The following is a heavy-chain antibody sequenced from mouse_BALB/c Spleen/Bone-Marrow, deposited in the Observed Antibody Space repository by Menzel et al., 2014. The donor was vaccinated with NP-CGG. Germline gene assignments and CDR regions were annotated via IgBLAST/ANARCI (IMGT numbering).Heavy chain of an antibody. D-gene: IGHD2-14*01. J-gene: IGHJ2*01. V-gene: IGHV3-1*02. CDR3: ARGRYDRGGYLDY. CDR1: GYSITRGYS. Sequence: VQLQQSGPDLVKPSQSLSLTCTVTGYSITRGYSWHWIRQFPGNKLELMGYIHYSGSTNYNPSLESRISITRDPSTNYSFLQLNSVHTEDTATYYYARGRYDRGGYLDYRGHGTTLTVSS. CDR2: IHYSGST.